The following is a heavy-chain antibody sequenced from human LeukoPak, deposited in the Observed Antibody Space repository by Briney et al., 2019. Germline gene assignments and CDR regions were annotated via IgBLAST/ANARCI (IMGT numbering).Heavy chain of an antibody. V-gene: IGHV3-23*01. Sequence: PGGSLRLSCEASGFTFKTYAIYWVRQAPGKGLEWVSGICGSGGCTYYADSVKGRFTISRDNSKNTVYLQMNSLTADDTAVYYCAKTTVGYSSGRYPGWPADCWGQGTLVTVSS. CDR1: GFTFKTYA. CDR2: ICGSGGCT. CDR3: AKTTVGYSSGRYPGWPADC. J-gene: IGHJ4*02. D-gene: IGHD6-19*01.